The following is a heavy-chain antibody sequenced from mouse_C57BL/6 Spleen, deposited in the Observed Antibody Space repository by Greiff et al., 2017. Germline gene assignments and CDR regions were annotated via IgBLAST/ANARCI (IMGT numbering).Heavy chain of an antibody. J-gene: IGHJ4*01. D-gene: IGHD5-5*01. Sequence: EVMLVESGEGLVKPGGSLKLSCAASGFTFSSYAMSWVRQTPEKRLEWVAYISSGGDYIYYADTVKGRFTISRDNARNTLYLQMSSLKSEDTAMYYCTREAYLYAMDYWGQGTSVTVSS. CDR1: GFTFSSYA. V-gene: IGHV5-9-1*02. CDR2: ISSGGDYI. CDR3: TREAYLYAMDY.